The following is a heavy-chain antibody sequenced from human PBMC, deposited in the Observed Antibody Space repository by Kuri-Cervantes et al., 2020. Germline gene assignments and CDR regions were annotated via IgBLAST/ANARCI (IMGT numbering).Heavy chain of an antibody. D-gene: IGHD3-3*01. J-gene: IGHJ5*02. Sequence: SETLSLTCSVSGGSVNYYYWSWIRQPPGKGLEWIGYVYYSGDTNYNPSLKSRVTMSVDTSKNQFSLILTSVTAADTAMYYCTRELYNAWSGDNWFDPWGQGTLVTVSS. CDR1: GGSVNYYY. V-gene: IGHV4-59*02. CDR3: TRELYNAWSGDNWFDP. CDR2: VYYSGDT.